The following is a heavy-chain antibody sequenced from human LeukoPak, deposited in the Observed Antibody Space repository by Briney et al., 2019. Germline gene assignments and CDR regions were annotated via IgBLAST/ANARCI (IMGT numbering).Heavy chain of an antibody. D-gene: IGHD4-17*01. CDR3: AREWPNNGDYGP. CDR2: INPSGGST. Sequence: ASVKVSCKASGYTLTSYYMHWVRQAPGQGLEWMGIINPSGGSTSYAQKFQGRVTMTRDMSTSTVYMELSSLRSEDTAVYYCAREWPNNGDYGPWGQRTLVTVSS. V-gene: IGHV1-46*01. J-gene: IGHJ5*02. CDR1: GYTLTSYY.